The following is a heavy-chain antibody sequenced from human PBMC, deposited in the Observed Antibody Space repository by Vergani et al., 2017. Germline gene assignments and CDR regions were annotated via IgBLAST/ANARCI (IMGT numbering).Heavy chain of an antibody. CDR3: ARDLQGYYGSGSFNWFDP. CDR2: IIPSLATT. D-gene: IGHD3-10*01. Sequence: QVQLVQSGAEVKKPGSSVKVSCKASGGTFSSYALNWVRQAPGQGLEWMGSIIPSLATTIYAQKFQGRVTITADESTSTAYMELSSLRSADTAVYYCARDLQGYYGSGSFNWFDPWGQGTLVTVSS. J-gene: IGHJ5*02. V-gene: IGHV1-69*11. CDR1: GGTFSSYA.